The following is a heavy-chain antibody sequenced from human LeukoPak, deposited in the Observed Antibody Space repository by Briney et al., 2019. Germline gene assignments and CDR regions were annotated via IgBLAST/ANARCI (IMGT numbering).Heavy chain of an antibody. CDR3: ARVPTNSYGFGQ. CDR1: GLTFRSYA. Sequence: GGSLRLSCAASGLTFRSYAMTWVRQAPGKGLVWVAHINEDGTSASHADSVKGRFTISRDNAKNTLYLQMNSLTVEDTAVYYCARVPTNSYGFGQWGQGSLVTVSS. V-gene: IGHV3-74*01. D-gene: IGHD5-18*01. J-gene: IGHJ4*02. CDR2: INEDGTSA.